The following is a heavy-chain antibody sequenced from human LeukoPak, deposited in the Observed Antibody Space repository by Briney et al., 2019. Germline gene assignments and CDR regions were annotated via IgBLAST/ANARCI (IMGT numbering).Heavy chain of an antibody. D-gene: IGHD3-10*01. CDR1: GGSISSYY. CDR2: IYYSGST. J-gene: IGHJ5*02. CDR3: ARDAYYYGSGSYWSWFDP. V-gene: IGHV4-59*01. Sequence: SETLSLTCTVSGGSISSYYWSWIRQPPGKGLEGIGYIYYSGSTNYNPSLRSRVTISVDTSKNQFSLKLSSVTAADTAVYYCARDAYYYGSGSYWSWFDPWGQGTLVTVSS.